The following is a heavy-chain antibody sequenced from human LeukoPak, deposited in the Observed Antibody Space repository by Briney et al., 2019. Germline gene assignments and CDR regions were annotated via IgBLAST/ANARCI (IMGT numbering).Heavy chain of an antibody. D-gene: IGHD4-17*01. CDR3: ARGTETVTTSHYYCGMDV. CDR1: GGSFSGYY. V-gene: IGHV4-34*01. Sequence: PSETLSLTCAVYGGSFSGYYWSWIRQPPGKGLEWIGEINHSGSTNYNPSLKSRVTISVDTSKNQFSLKLSSVTAADTAVYYCARGTETVTTSHYYCGMDVWGQGTTVTVSS. CDR2: INHSGST. J-gene: IGHJ6*02.